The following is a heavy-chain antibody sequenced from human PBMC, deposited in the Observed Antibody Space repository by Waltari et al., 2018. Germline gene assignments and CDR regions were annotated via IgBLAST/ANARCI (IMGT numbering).Heavy chain of an antibody. V-gene: IGHV4-39*07. Sequence: QLQLQESGPGLVQPSETLSLTCTVSGGSISRSSYYWGWLRQPPGKGLEWIGSIYYSGSTYYNPSLKSRVTISVDTSKNQFSLKLSSVTAADTAVYYCARREYYDSSGYFQHWGQGTLVTVSS. CDR1: GGSISRSSYY. D-gene: IGHD3-22*01. J-gene: IGHJ1*01. CDR3: ARREYYDSSGYFQH. CDR2: IYYSGST.